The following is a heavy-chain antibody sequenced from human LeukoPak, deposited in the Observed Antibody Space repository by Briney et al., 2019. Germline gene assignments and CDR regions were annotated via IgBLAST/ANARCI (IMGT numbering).Heavy chain of an antibody. CDR1: GFTFNNYG. V-gene: IGHV3-23*01. J-gene: IGHJ4*02. CDR3: AKSPYDH. Sequence: GGSLRLSCAASGFTFNNYGMHWVRQAPGKGLEWVSTISGGDNNTYYADSVKGRFTISRDNSKNTLYLQMNSLGAGDTAVYYCAKSPYDHWGQGTLVTVSS. CDR2: ISGGDNNT.